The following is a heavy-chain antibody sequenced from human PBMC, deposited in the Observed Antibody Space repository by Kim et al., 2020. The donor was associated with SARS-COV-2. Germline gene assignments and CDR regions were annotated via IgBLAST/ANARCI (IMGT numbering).Heavy chain of an antibody. V-gene: IGHV3-23*01. Sequence: GGSLRLSCAASGFTFSNYAMSWVRQAPGKGLEWVSAITGSGGNTYYADSVKGRFTISRDNSKNTLYLQMNSLRAEDTAVYFCAKDWSTTSWRPTPDWGQGTLVTVSS. CDR3: AKDWSTTSWRPTPD. CDR1: GFTFSNYA. CDR2: ITGSGGNT. J-gene: IGHJ1*01. D-gene: IGHD2-2*01.